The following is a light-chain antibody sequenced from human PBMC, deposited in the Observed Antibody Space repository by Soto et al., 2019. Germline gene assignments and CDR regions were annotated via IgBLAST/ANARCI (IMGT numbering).Light chain of an antibody. CDR1: QSVGSSY. Sequence: EVVLTQSPGTLSLSPGERATLSCGASQSVGSSYLAWYQQKPGQAPRLLIYGASTRATGIPDRFSGSGSGTEYTLPISRLEPEDFAVYYCQQYINSPCTFGQGTKVEI. CDR3: QQYINSPCT. CDR2: GAS. J-gene: IGKJ1*01. V-gene: IGKV3-20*01.